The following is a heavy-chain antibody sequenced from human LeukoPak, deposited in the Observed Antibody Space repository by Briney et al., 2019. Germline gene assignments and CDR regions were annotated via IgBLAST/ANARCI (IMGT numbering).Heavy chain of an antibody. D-gene: IGHD3-10*01. CDR1: GGTFSSYA. Sequence: SVKVSCKASGGTFSSYAISWVRQAPGQGLEWMGGIIPIFGTANYAQKFQGRVTITADKSTSTAYMELSSLRSEDTAVYYCARDTMVRGVHYYYYGMDVWGKGTTVTVSS. V-gene: IGHV1-69*06. CDR3: ARDTMVRGVHYYYYGMDV. J-gene: IGHJ6*04. CDR2: IIPIFGTA.